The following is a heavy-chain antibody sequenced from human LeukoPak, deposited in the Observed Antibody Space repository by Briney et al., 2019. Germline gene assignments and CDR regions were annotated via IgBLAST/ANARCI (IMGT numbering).Heavy chain of an antibody. CDR3: ARRAYVDTAMVTGWFDP. V-gene: IGHV5-51*01. CDR2: IYPGDSDT. J-gene: IGHJ5*02. CDR1: GYSFTSYW. D-gene: IGHD5-18*01. Sequence: GESLKISCRGSGYSFTSYWIGWVRQMPGKGLEWMGIIYPGDSDTRYSPSFQGQVTISADKSISTAYLQWSSLKASDTAMYYCARRAYVDTAMVTGWFDPWGQGTLVTVSS.